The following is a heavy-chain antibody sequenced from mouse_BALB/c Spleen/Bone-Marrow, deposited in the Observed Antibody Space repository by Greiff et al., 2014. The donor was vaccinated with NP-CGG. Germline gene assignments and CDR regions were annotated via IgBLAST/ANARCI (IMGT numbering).Heavy chain of an antibody. V-gene: IGHV1-54*01. CDR3: ARGGITTGVPYSMDY. CDR2: IDPRSGGT. J-gene: IGHJ4*01. Sequence: VQLQQSGAELVRPGTSVKVSCKASGYAFTNYLIEWVKQRPGQGLEWIGVIDPRSGGTDYNEKFKGKAPLTADRSSSTAYMQLNSLTSGDSAVYFCARGGITTGVPYSMDYWGQGTSVTVSS. CDR1: GYAFTNYL. D-gene: IGHD1-1*01.